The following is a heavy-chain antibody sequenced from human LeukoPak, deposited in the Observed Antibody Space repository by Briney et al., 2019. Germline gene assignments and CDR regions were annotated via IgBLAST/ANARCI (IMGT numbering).Heavy chain of an antibody. J-gene: IGHJ5*02. Sequence: GSLKLSCAGSGFTFSSYCMKLVRQAPGKGLEWVSSICSSSSYIYYADSVKGRFTISRDNAKNSLYLQMNSLRAEDTAVYYCARDMRFLEWLLLPWFDPWGQGTLVTVSS. CDR2: ICSSSSYI. D-gene: IGHD3-3*01. CDR3: ARDMRFLEWLLLPWFDP. CDR1: GFTFSSYC. V-gene: IGHV3-21*01.